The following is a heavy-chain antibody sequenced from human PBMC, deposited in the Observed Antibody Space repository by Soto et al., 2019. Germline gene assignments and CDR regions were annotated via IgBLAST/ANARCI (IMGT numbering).Heavy chain of an antibody. CDR1: QFTFSSYA. Sequence: PLRHSCTASQFTFSSYAMSWVLKNPFKGLEWVSAISGSGGSTYYADSVKGRFTISRDNSKNTLYLQMNSLRAEDTAVYYCAKDLAATFSFGYFDYWGQGTLVTVSS. J-gene: IGHJ4*02. V-gene: IGHV3-23*01. CDR2: ISGSGGST. CDR3: AKDLAATFSFGYFDY. D-gene: IGHD6-25*01.